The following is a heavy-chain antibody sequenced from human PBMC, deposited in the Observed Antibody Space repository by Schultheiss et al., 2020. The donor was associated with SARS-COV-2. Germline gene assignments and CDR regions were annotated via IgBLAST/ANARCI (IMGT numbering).Heavy chain of an antibody. D-gene: IGHD2-2*01. CDR3: AREDYCSSTSCYGPTQDDAFDI. CDR1: GFTFSSYS. J-gene: IGHJ3*02. V-gene: IGHV3-21*01. Sequence: GGSLRLSCAASGFTFSSYSMNWVRQAPGKGLEWVSSISSSSSYIYYADSVKGRFTISRDNSKNTLYLQMNSLRAEDTAVYYCAREDYCSSTSCYGPTQDDAFDIWGQGTMVTVSS. CDR2: ISSSSSYI.